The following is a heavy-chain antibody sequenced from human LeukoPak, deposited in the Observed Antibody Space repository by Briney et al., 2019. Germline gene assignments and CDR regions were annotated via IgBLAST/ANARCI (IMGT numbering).Heavy chain of an antibody. J-gene: IGHJ6*02. CDR3: ARDTCSDDDCYSRSVDV. V-gene: IGHV4-59*01. CDR2: MYYSGTI. CDR1: GGSISSYY. Sequence: SETLSLTCTVSGGSISSYYWSWIRQPPGKGLEWIGYMYYSGTINYNPSLKSRVTISVDTSKNQFSLKLSSVTAADTAVYYCARDTCSDDDCYSRSVDVWGQGTTVTVSS. D-gene: IGHD2-15*01.